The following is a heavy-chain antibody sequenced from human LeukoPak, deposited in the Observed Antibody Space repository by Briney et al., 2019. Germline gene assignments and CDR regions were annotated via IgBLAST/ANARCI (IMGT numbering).Heavy chain of an antibody. J-gene: IGHJ4*02. D-gene: IGHD1-26*01. Sequence: GGSLRLSCAASGFTFSNAWMSWVRQAPGKGLEWVGRIKSKTDGGTTDYAAPVKGRFTISRDDSKNTLYLQMNSLKTEDTAVYYCARGPIVGAPNFDHWGQGTLVTVSS. CDR1: GFTFSNAW. CDR3: ARGPIVGAPNFDH. V-gene: IGHV3-15*01. CDR2: IKSKTDGGTT.